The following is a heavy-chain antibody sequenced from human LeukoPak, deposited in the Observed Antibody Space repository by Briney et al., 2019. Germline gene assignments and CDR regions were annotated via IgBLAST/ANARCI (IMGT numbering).Heavy chain of an antibody. CDR2: IGTSSGNT. V-gene: IGHV1-18*01. J-gene: IGHJ6*02. CDR3: ARESLEGVKYYYGMDV. CDR1: GYIFTKYG. Sequence: ASVEVSCKASGYIFTKYGISWVRQAPGQGLEWMGWIGTSSGNTNYAQKLQGRVTMTTDTSTTTAYMELRSLGSDDTAVYYCARESLEGVKYYYGMDVWGQETTVTVPS. D-gene: IGHD2-8*01.